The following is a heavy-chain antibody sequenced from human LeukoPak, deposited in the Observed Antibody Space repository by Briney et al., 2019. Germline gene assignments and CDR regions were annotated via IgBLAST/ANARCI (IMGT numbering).Heavy chain of an antibody. J-gene: IGHJ3*02. V-gene: IGHV4-31*03. D-gene: IGHD1-1*01. Sequence: SETPSLTCTVSGDSISSGGYYWSWIRQHPGKGPEWIGYIYYSGSTYYNPSLKSRVTMSVDTSKNQFSLKLSSVTAADTAVYYCARDTTGTTAGAFDIWGQGTMVTVSS. CDR2: IYYSGST. CDR1: GDSISSGGYY. CDR3: ARDTTGTTAGAFDI.